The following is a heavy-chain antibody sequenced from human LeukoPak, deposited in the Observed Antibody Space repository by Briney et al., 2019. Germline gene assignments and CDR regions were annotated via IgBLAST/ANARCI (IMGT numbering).Heavy chain of an antibody. V-gene: IGHV4-34*01. CDR3: ARFGRGYCSGGSCYPFDY. CDR2: INHSGST. D-gene: IGHD2-15*01. Sequence: SETLSLTCAVYGGSFSGYYWSWIRQPPGKGLEWIGEINHSGSTNYNPSLKSRVTISVDTSKSQFSLKLSSVTAADTAVYYCARFGRGYCSGGSCYPFDYWGQGTLVTVSS. J-gene: IGHJ4*02. CDR1: GGSFSGYY.